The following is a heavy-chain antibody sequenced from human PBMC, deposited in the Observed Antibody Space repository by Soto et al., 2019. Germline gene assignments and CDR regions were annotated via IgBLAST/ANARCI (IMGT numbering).Heavy chain of an antibody. Sequence: VHLVQSGVEVKTPGASVKVSCQASGYTFFTYDISWVRQAPGQELAWMGWISTYSGDTKYAQKFQGRVTMTTDTATTTAYLELRSLRSDDTAVYYCARHHGPTTSENWFDPWGQGTLVTVSS. J-gene: IGHJ5*02. CDR2: ISTYSGDT. CDR3: ARHHGPTTSENWFDP. D-gene: IGHD5-12*01. CDR1: GYTFFTYD. V-gene: IGHV1-18*01.